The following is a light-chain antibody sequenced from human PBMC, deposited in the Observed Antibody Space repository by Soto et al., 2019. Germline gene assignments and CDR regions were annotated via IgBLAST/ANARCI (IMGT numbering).Light chain of an antibody. CDR3: QQYDTFPRT. CDR1: QSLSGDY. J-gene: IGKJ1*01. V-gene: IGKV3-20*01. CDR2: DAS. Sequence: EIVLTQSPGTLSLSPGDRATLYSRASQSLSGDYLAWYQQKPGQAPRLLIYDASRRATDIPARFSGSGSGTDFALTISRLEPADFAVYFCQQYDTFPRTFGQGTKVEIQ.